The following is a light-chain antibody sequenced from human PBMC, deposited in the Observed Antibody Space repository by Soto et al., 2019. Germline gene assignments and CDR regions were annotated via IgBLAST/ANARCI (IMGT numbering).Light chain of an antibody. Sequence: EIVLTQSPATLSVSPGERVTLSCRASQSVSGDLAWYHHKPGQAPRLLIYDASAMALDLPDRFAGSGSGTEFTLTISSLQYDYVAVYCCQHYNSCALTFGGGTRLEIK. CDR2: DAS. J-gene: IGKJ5*01. V-gene: IGKV3-15*01. CDR1: QSVSGD. CDR3: QHYNSCALT.